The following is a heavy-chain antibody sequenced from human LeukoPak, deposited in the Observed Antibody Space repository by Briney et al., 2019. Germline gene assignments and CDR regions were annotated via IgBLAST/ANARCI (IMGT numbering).Heavy chain of an antibody. CDR2: IIPIFGTA. Sequence: ASVKVSCKASGGTFSSYAISWVRQAPGQGLEWMGEIIPIFGTANYAQKFQGRVTITADKSTSTAYMELSSLRSEDTAVYYCARDQYSSGWRKKSDYWGQGTLVTVSS. V-gene: IGHV1-69*06. CDR3: ARDQYSSGWRKKSDY. J-gene: IGHJ4*02. CDR1: GGTFSSYA. D-gene: IGHD6-19*01.